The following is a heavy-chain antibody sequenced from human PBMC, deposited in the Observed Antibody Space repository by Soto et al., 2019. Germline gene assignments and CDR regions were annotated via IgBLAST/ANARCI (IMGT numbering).Heavy chain of an antibody. J-gene: IGHJ4*02. CDR3: ARGERQQQRDY. Sequence: SDTLSLTGAFSRHSIRSDKWWCWVSQPPGKGLEWIGEVYHSGNTNYNPSLKIRVIISVDKSKNQFSLKLSSVTDADTAMYYCARGERQQQRDYWGQGTLVTVS. CDR2: VYHSGNT. CDR1: RHSIRSDKW. V-gene: IGHV4-4*02. D-gene: IGHD6-13*01.